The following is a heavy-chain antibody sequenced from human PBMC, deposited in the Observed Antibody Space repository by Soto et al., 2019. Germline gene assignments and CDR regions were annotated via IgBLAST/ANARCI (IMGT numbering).Heavy chain of an antibody. CDR1: GGSFSGYY. D-gene: IGHD3-10*01. J-gene: IGHJ5*02. CDR3: ASNTYGSGSYWWFDP. Sequence: SETLSLTCAVYGGSFSGYYWSWIRQPPGKGLEWIGEINHSGSTNYNPSLKSRVTISVDTSKNQFSLKLSSVTAADTAVYYCASNTYGSGSYWWFDPWGQGTLVTVSS. CDR2: INHSGST. V-gene: IGHV4-34*01.